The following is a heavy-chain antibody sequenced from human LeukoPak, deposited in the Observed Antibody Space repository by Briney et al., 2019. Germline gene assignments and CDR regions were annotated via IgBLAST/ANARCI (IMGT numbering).Heavy chain of an antibody. CDR3: ARVVREGGSSDFDY. CDR2: VSAYNGNT. D-gene: IGHD1-26*01. CDR1: GYTFTSYG. V-gene: IGHV1-18*01. J-gene: IGHJ4*02. Sequence: GASVKVSCKASGYTFTSYGISWVRQAPGQGLEWMGWVSAYNGNTNYAQKLQGRVTMTTDTATSTAYMELRSLRSDDTAVYYCARVVREGGSSDFDYWGQGTLVTVSS.